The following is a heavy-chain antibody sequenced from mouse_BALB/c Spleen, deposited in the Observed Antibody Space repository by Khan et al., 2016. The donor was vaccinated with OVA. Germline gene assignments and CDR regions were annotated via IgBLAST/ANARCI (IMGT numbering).Heavy chain of an antibody. Sequence: QVQLKESGPGLVAPSQSLSITCTISGFSLTSYGVHWVRQPPGKGLEWLVVIWSDGHTTYNSAPKSRLSISNDNSKSQVFLKMNSLQTDDAAKYYCARDGYYGNYGPYFDVWGAGTTVTVSS. CDR3: ARDGYYGNYGPYFDV. CDR1: GFSLTSYG. J-gene: IGHJ1*01. CDR2: IWSDGHT. D-gene: IGHD2-1*01. V-gene: IGHV2-6-1*01.